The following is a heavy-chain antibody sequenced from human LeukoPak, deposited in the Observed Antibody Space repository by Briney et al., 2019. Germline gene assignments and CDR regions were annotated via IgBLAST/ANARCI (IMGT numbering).Heavy chain of an antibody. CDR2: TYYRSKWYN. Sequence: SQTLSLTCAISGDSVSSRNWIRQSPSRGLEWLGRTYYRSKWYNDYAVSVKSRITINPDTSKNQFSLQLSSVTAADTAVYYCARSDYGENAVFDYWGQGTLVTVSS. V-gene: IGHV6-1*01. D-gene: IGHD4-17*01. CDR3: ARSDYGENAVFDY. J-gene: IGHJ4*02. CDR1: GDSVSS.